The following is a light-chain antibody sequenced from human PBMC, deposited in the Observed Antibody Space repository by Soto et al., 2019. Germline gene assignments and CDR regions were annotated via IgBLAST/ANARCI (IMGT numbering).Light chain of an antibody. CDR2: NNN. V-gene: IGLV1-44*01. CDR3: AVWDDSLNGLL. J-gene: IGLJ3*02. CDR1: RSNIGTYT. Sequence: QSVLTQPPSASGTPGQRVTISCSGSRSNIGTYTVNWYQQLPGTAPKLFIYNNNQRPSGVPGRFSGSKSGTSASLAISGLQSEDEADYYCAVWDDSLNGLLFVGGTKLTVL.